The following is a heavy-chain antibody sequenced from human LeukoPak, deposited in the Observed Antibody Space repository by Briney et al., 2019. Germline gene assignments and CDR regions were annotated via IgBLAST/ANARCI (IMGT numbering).Heavy chain of an antibody. D-gene: IGHD3-10*01. CDR1: GFTFSSYW. CDR2: INSDGSST. Sequence: GGSLRLSCAASGFTFSSYWMHWVRQVPGKGLVWVSRINSDGSSTSYADSVKGRFTISRDNAKNTLYVQMNSLRAEDTAVYYCSTGSGHAFDIWGQGTMVTVSS. CDR3: STGSGHAFDI. V-gene: IGHV3-74*01. J-gene: IGHJ3*02.